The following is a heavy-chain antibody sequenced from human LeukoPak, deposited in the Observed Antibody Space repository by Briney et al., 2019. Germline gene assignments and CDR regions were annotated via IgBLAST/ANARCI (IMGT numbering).Heavy chain of an antibody. CDR1: GGSFSGYY. Sequence: SETLSLTCAVYGGSFSGYYWSWIRQPPGKGLEWIGEINHSGSTNYNPSLKSRVTVSVDTSKNQFSLKLSSVTAADTAVYYCARGPTGTPGYFDYWGQGTLVTVSS. CDR2: INHSGST. CDR3: ARGPTGTPGYFDY. D-gene: IGHD1-1*01. V-gene: IGHV4-34*01. J-gene: IGHJ4*02.